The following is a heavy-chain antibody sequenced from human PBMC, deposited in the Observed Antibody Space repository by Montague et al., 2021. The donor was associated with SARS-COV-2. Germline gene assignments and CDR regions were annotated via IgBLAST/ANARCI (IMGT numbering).Heavy chain of an antibody. CDR1: GFTFSNFG. V-gene: IGHV3-33*02. CDR3: ARRDAYSAFDY. J-gene: IGHJ4*02. Sequence: SVRISCTTSGFTFSNFGMLWVRQPPGKGLEWVALITSDGRSRDSAKGRFSVSRDNSKKMVFLQMNSLGAEDTAIYYCARRDAYSAFDYWGQGTLVTVSS. CDR2: ITSDGRSR. D-gene: IGHD5-24*01.